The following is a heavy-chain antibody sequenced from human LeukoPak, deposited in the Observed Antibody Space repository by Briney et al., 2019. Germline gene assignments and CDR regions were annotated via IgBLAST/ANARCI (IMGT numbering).Heavy chain of an antibody. V-gene: IGHV4-38-2*01. D-gene: IGHD5-12*01. CDR3: ARQGYDYRYFDY. CDR2: IYHSGST. CDR1: GYSISSGFY. Sequence: SETLSLTCAVSGYSISSGFYWGWIRQPPGKGLGWIGSIYHSGSTYYNPSLKSRVTISVDTSKNQFSLKLSSVTAADTAVYYCARQGYDYRYFDYWGQGTLVTVSS. J-gene: IGHJ4*02.